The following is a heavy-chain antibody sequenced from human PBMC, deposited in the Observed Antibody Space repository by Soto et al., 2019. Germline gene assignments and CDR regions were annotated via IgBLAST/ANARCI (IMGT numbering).Heavy chain of an antibody. CDR2: IMPVFPTP. CDR3: ARDKDRQQLGGNYYYILDV. CDR1: GGTFRTSA. V-gene: IGHV1-69*12. D-gene: IGHD3-3*02. J-gene: IGHJ6*02. Sequence: QVQLVQSGAEVKKPGSSVRVSCKTSGGTFRTSAISWVRQAPGQGLEWMGGIMPVFPTPDYAQKFQGRVTITADESTSTGYMELSSLRSEDTAVYYCARDKDRQQLGGNYYYILDVWGQGTTVTVSS.